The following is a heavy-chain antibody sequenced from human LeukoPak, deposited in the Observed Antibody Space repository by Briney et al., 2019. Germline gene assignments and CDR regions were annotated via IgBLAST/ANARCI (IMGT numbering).Heavy chain of an antibody. J-gene: IGHJ5*02. CDR2: IYYSGST. D-gene: IGHD2-15*01. V-gene: IGHV4-61*01. CDR3: ARELPGFDP. CDR1: GGSISSSSYY. Sequence: PSETLSLTCTVPGGSISSSSYYWAWIRQPPGKGLEWIGYIYYSGSTNYNPSLKSRVTISVDTSKNQFSLKLSSVTAADTAVYYCARELPGFDPWGQGTLVTVSS.